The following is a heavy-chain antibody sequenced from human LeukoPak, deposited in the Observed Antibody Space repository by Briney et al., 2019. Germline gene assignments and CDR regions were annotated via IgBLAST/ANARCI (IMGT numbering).Heavy chain of an antibody. CDR2: IFSSGST. D-gene: IGHD1-1*01. J-gene: IGHJ4*02. V-gene: IGHV4-59*08. CDR1: GGSISSYY. CDR3: ARPNKNWSYFAY. Sequence: PSETQSLTCTVSGGSISSYYWSWLRQPPGKGLEWIGYIFSSGSTNYNPSLKSRVTISVDMSKNQFSLKLSSVTAADTAVYYCARPNKNWSYFAYWGQGALVTVSS.